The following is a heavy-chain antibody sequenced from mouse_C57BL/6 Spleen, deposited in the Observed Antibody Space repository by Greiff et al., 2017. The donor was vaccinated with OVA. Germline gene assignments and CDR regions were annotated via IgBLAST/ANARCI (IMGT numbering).Heavy chain of an antibody. CDR1: GYAFTNYL. CDR2: INPGSGGT. V-gene: IGHV1-54*01. Sequence: QVQLQQSGAELVRPGTSVKVSCKASGYAFTNYLIEWVKQRPGQGLEWIGVINPGSGGTNYNEKFKGKATLTADKSSSTAYMQLSSLTSEDSAVSFCARWSAWFAYWGQGTLVTVSA. CDR3: ARWSAWFAY. J-gene: IGHJ3*01.